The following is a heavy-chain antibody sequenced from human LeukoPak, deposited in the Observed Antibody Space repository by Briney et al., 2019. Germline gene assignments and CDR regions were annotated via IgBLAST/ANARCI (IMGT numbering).Heavy chain of an antibody. V-gene: IGHV3-48*01. CDR2: ISSSSSAI. D-gene: IGHD6-13*01. CDR3: ARLPGIAAAGAFDI. CDR1: GFTFSSYS. Sequence: GGSLRLSCAASGFTFSSYSMNWVRQAPGKGLKWVSYISSSSSAIYYADSVKGRFTISRDNAKNSLYLQMNSLRAEDTAVYYCARLPGIAAAGAFDIWGQGTMVTVSS. J-gene: IGHJ3*02.